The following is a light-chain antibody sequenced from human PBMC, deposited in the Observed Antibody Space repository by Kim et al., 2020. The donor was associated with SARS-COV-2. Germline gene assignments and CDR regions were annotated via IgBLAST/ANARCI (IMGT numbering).Light chain of an antibody. Sequence: QSALTQPASVSGSPGQSITISCTGTSSNVGGYNYVSWYQQHPGKAPKLMNYDVGTRTSGVSDRFSGSKSGNTASLTISGLQTEDEADYYCSSYTTTTTRVFGGGTQLTVL. CDR2: DVG. J-gene: IGLJ3*02. V-gene: IGLV2-14*03. CDR3: SSYTTTTTRV. CDR1: SSNVGGYNY.